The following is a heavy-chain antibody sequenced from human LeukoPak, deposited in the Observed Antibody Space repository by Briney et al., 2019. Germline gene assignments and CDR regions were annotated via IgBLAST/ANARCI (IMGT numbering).Heavy chain of an antibody. Sequence: GGSLRLSCAASGFTFSSYGMHWVRQAPGKGLEWVAVIWYDGSNKYYADSVKGRFTISRDNSKNTLYLQMNSLRAEDTAVYYCARILYGSGSYGAFDYWGQGTLVTVSS. CDR3: ARILYGSGSYGAFDY. CDR1: GFTFSSYG. CDR2: IWYDGSNK. D-gene: IGHD3-10*01. V-gene: IGHV3-33*01. J-gene: IGHJ4*02.